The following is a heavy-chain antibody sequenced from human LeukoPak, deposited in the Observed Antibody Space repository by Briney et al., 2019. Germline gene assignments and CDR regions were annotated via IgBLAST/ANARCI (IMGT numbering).Heavy chain of an antibody. CDR3: ASKQLVGHYYYYYYMDV. CDR2: ISSSSSYI. Sequence: PGGSLRLSCAASGFTFSSYSMNWVRQAPGKGLEWVSSISSSSSYIYYADSVKGRFTISRDNAKNSLYLQMNSLRAEDTAVHYCASKQLVGHYYYYYYMDVWGKGTTVTVSS. CDR1: GFTFSSYS. D-gene: IGHD6-6*01. J-gene: IGHJ6*03. V-gene: IGHV3-21*01.